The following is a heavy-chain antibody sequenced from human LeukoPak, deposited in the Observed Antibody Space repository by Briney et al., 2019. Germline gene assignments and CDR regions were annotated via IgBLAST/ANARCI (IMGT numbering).Heavy chain of an antibody. V-gene: IGHV4-34*01. D-gene: IGHD6-19*01. CDR1: GFTISSYA. Sequence: PSGTLRLSCTASGFTISSYAMSCIRQPPGKGLEWIGEINHSGSTNYNPSLKSRVTISVDTSNNQFSLKLSSVTAADTAVYYGARVGTYSSGWTENDYWGQGTLVTVSS. CDR2: INHSGST. CDR3: ARVGTYSSGWTENDY. J-gene: IGHJ4*02.